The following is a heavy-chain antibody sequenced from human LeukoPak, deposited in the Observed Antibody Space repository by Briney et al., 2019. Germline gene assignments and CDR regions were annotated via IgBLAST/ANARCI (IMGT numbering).Heavy chain of an antibody. CDR1: GYTFTSYY. D-gene: IGHD6-13*01. J-gene: IGHJ5*02. CDR3: ARGALNMAIAAVGRNWFDP. V-gene: IGHV1-46*01. Sequence: ASVKVSCKASGYTFTSYYMHWVRQAPGQGLEWMGIINPSGGSTSYAQKFQGRVTMTRDTSISTAYMELSRLRSDDTAVYYCARGALNMAIAAVGRNWFDPWGQGTLVTVSS. CDR2: INPSGGST.